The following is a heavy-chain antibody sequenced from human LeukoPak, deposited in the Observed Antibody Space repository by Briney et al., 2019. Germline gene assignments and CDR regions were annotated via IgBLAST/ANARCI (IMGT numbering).Heavy chain of an antibody. CDR3: ASTYSSSWNWFDP. CDR2: IYYSGST. CDR1: GGSISSYY. Sequence: SETLSLTCTVSGGSISSYYWSWIRRPPGKGLEWIGYIYYSGSTNYNPSLKSRVTISVDTSKNQFSLKLSSVTAADTAVYYCASTYSSSWNWFDPWGQGTLVTVSS. D-gene: IGHD6-13*01. V-gene: IGHV4-59*01. J-gene: IGHJ5*02.